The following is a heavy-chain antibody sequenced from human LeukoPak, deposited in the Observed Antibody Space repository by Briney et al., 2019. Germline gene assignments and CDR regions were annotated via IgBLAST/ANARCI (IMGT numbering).Heavy chain of an antibody. J-gene: IGHJ1*01. CDR2: ISSSGNTI. CDR1: GFTFSSYE. Sequence: QPGGSLRLSCAASGFTFSSYEMNWVRQAPGKGLEWVSYISSSGNTIYYADSVKGRFTISRDNAKNSLYLQMNSLRAEDTAVYYCAHITEAGLRFFQHWGQGTLVTVSS. D-gene: IGHD6-19*01. CDR3: AHITEAGLRFFQH. V-gene: IGHV3-48*03.